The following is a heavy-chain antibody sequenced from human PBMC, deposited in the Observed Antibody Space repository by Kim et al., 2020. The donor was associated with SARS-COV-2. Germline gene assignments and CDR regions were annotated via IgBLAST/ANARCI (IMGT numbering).Heavy chain of an antibody. CDR2: DSDT. D-gene: IGHD5-12*01. CDR3: ARAYSPEY. J-gene: IGHJ4*02. V-gene: IGHV5-51*01. Sequence: DSDTKYSPSFQGQVTISADKSISTAYLQWSSLKASDTAMYYCARAYSPEYWGQGTLVTVSS.